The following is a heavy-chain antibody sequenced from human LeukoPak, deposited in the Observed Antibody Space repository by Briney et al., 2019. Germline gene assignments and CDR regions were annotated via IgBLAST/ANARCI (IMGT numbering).Heavy chain of an antibody. J-gene: IGHJ5*02. D-gene: IGHD6-6*01. CDR3: ARIAARHQNWFDP. CDR2: IIPIFGTA. CDR1: GGTFSSYA. Sequence: GASVKVSCKASGGTFSSYAISWVRQAPGQGLEWMGGIIPIFGTANYAQKVQGRVTITTDESTSTAYMELSSLRSEDTAVYYCARIAARHQNWFDPWGQGTLVTVSS. V-gene: IGHV1-69*05.